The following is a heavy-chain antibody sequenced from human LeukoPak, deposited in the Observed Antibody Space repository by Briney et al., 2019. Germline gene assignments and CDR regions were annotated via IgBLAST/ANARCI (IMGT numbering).Heavy chain of an antibody. D-gene: IGHD2-21*01. CDR3: ARRYCGGDCSFDY. CDR1: GFTFSSYS. V-gene: IGHV3-48*01. Sequence: GGSMRLSCAASGFTFSSYSMNWVRQAPGKGLEWVSYISSSGSTIYYADSVKGRFTISRDNAKNSLYLQMNSLRAEDTAVYYYARRYCGGDCSFDYWGQGTLVTVSS. J-gene: IGHJ4*02. CDR2: ISSSGSTI.